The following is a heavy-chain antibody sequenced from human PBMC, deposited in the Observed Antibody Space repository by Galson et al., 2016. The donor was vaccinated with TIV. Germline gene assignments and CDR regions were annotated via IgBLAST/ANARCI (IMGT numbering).Heavy chain of an antibody. CDR2: IYTGGRS. D-gene: IGHD5-12*01. J-gene: IGHJ2*01. CDR1: GDSISSLY. Sequence: TLSLTCTVSGDSISSLYWSWIRQPAGKGLEWNGRIYTGGRSNYNPSLKSRVTMSLDTSKNQFSLKLTSATAADTAVYYCARDFSGYSGWYFGLWGRGTLVTVSS. V-gene: IGHV4-4*07. CDR3: ARDFSGYSGWYFGL.